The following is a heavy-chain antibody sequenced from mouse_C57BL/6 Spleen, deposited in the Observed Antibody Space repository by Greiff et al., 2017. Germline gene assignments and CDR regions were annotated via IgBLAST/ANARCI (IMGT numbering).Heavy chain of an antibody. J-gene: IGHJ4*01. V-gene: IGHV1-52*01. CDR1: GYTFTSYW. CDR2: IDPSDSET. Sequence: VQLQQPGAELVRPGSSVKLSCKASGYTFTSYWMHWVKQRPIQGLEWIGNIDPSDSETHYNQKFKDKATLTVDKSSSTAYMQLSSLTSEDSAVYYCARYSSGYPEAMDYWGQGTSVTVSS. CDR3: ARYSSGYPEAMDY. D-gene: IGHD3-2*02.